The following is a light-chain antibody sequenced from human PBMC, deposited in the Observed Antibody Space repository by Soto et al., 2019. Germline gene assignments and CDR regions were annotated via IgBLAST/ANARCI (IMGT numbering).Light chain of an antibody. CDR3: QQANSFPIT. CDR1: QGIRND. Sequence: IQLSQSPFSLSASVGDRVPLTCRASQGIRNDLGWYQRKPGKAPKLLIYAASSLQSGVPSRFSGSGSGTDFTLTISSLQPEDFATYYCQQANSFPITFGQGTRLEIK. V-gene: IGKV1-6*01. CDR2: AAS. J-gene: IGKJ5*01.